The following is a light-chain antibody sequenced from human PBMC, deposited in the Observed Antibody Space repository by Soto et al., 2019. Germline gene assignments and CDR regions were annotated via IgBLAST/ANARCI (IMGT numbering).Light chain of an antibody. Sequence: EIVLTQSPGTLSLSPGERATLSCRASQSISSSYLGWYQQKPGQAPRLLIYAASSRATGIPDRFSGSGSGTDFTLTISSLERQDFAVYCCQQYGSSPTVTFVQGTRLEIK. CDR2: AAS. J-gene: IGKJ5*01. V-gene: IGKV3-20*01. CDR1: QSISSSY. CDR3: QQYGSSPTVT.